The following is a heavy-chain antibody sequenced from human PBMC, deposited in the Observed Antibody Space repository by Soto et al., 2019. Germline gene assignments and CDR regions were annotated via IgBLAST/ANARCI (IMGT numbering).Heavy chain of an antibody. Sequence: SETLSLTCTVSGGSISSYYWNWIRQPPGKGLEWIGYIYYSGSTNYNPSFKSRVAISVDTSKNQFSLKLSSVTAADTAVYYCARNSARRGYSIGWFDPGGPGALVTVSS. V-gene: IGHV4-59*01. D-gene: IGHD6-13*01. CDR3: ARNSARRGYSIGWFDP. J-gene: IGHJ5*02. CDR1: GGSISSYY. CDR2: IYYSGST.